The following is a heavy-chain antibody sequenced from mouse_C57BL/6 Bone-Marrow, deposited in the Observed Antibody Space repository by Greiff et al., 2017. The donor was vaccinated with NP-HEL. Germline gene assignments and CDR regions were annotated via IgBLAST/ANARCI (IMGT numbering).Heavy chain of an antibody. CDR2: ISSGGDYI. V-gene: IGHV5-9-1*02. Sequence: EVKVVESGEGLVKPGGSLKLSCAASGFTFGSYAMSWVRQTPEKRLEWVAYISSGGDYIYYADTVKGRFTISRDNARNTLYLQMSSLKSEDTAMYYCTRERGYYGSSFDYWGQGTTLTVSS. CDR3: TRERGYYGSSFDY. J-gene: IGHJ2*01. CDR1: GFTFGSYA. D-gene: IGHD1-1*01.